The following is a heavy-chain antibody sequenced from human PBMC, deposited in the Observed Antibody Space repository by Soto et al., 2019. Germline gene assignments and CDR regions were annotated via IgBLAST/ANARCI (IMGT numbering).Heavy chain of an antibody. Sequence: PGGSLRLSCAASGFTFSSYSMNWVRQAPGKGLEWVSSISSGSSYIYYADSVKGRFTISRDNAKNSLYLQMNSLRAEDTAVYYCARDNYYDILTGYRDYGMDVWGQGTTVTVSS. CDR3: ARDNYYDILTGYRDYGMDV. J-gene: IGHJ6*02. D-gene: IGHD3-9*01. CDR2: ISSGSSYI. V-gene: IGHV3-21*06. CDR1: GFTFSSYS.